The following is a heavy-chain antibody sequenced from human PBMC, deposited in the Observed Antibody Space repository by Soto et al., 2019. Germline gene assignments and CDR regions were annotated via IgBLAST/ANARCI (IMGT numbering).Heavy chain of an antibody. CDR1: GSISTYY. D-gene: IGHD3-3*01. J-gene: IGHJ4*02. CDR3: ARSGYDYWSGLVRSADS. CDR2: ISYSWTT. V-gene: IGHV4-59*01. Sequence: PSETLSLTCNGSGSISTYYLVWIRQPPGKGLEWIGCISYSWTTNYSPSLENRVTISIDTYKKQLSLKLSSVCTAGTAVYYCARSGYDYWSGLVRSADSWGQGTLVTVSS.